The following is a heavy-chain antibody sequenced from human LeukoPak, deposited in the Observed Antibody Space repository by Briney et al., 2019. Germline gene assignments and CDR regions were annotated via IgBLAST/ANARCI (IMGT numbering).Heavy chain of an antibody. CDR1: GFTVSSNY. CDR3: ARGYSSSWYD. D-gene: IGHD6-13*01. J-gene: IGHJ4*02. Sequence: GGSLRLSCAASGFTVSSNYVSWVRQVQGKGLELVSVIFTGGTTYYADSVRDRFTISRDNSKNTLFLQMNSLRAEDTAMYYCARGYSSSWYDWGQGTLVTVSS. V-gene: IGHV3-53*01. CDR2: IFTGGTT.